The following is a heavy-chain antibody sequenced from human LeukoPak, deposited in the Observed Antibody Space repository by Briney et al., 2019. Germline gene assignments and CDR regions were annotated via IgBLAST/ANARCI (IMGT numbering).Heavy chain of an antibody. CDR1: GLTFSSYW. D-gene: IGHD3-22*01. CDR2: IKQDGSEK. CDR3: ARDSSPYDSSGYWDAFDI. V-gene: IGHV3-7*01. J-gene: IGHJ3*02. Sequence: GGSLRLSCATSGLTFSSYWMTWVRQAPGKGPEWVANIKQDGSEKYYVDSVKGRFTISRDNAKNSLYLQMNSLRAEDTAVYFCARDSSPYDSSGYWDAFDIWGQGTMVTASS.